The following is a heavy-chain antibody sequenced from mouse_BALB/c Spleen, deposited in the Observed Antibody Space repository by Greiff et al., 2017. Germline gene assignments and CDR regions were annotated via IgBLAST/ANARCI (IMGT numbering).Heavy chain of an antibody. D-gene: IGHD1-1*01. CDR2: IYPGNSDT. CDR1: GYTFTSYW. J-gene: IGHJ2*01. CDR3: TREGVVAEYYFDY. Sequence: VQLQQSGTVLARPGASVKMSCKASGYTFTSYWMHWVKQRPGQGLEWIGAIYPGNSDTSYNQKFKGKAKLTAVTSTSTAYMELSSLTNEDSAVYYFTREGVVAEYYFDYWGQGTTLTVSS. V-gene: IGHV1-5*01.